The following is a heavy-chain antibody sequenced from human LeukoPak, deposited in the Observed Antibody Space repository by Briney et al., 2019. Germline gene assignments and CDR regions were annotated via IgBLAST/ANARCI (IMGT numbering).Heavy chain of an antibody. J-gene: IGHJ5*02. V-gene: IGHV4-59*08. Sequence: SETLSLTCTVSGGSISSYYWSWIRQPPGKGLEWIGYIYYSGSTNYNPSLKSRVTISVDTSKNQFSLKLSSVTAADTAVYYCARLIIAAAGSSNWFDPWGQGTLVTVST. D-gene: IGHD6-13*01. CDR2: IYYSGST. CDR3: ARLIIAAAGSSNWFDP. CDR1: GGSISSYY.